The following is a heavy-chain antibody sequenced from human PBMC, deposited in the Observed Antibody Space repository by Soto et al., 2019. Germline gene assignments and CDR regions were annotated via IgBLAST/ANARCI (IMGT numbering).Heavy chain of an antibody. CDR3: ARVPRPLDWNYGLDYYYYGMDV. D-gene: IGHD1-7*01. Sequence: SVKVSCKASGGTFSSYAISWVRQAPGQGLEWMGGIIPIFGTANYAQKFQGRVTITADESTSTAYMELSSLRSEDTAVYYCARVPRPLDWNYGLDYYYYGMDVWGQGTTVTVSS. V-gene: IGHV1-69*13. CDR1: GGTFSSYA. J-gene: IGHJ6*02. CDR2: IIPIFGTA.